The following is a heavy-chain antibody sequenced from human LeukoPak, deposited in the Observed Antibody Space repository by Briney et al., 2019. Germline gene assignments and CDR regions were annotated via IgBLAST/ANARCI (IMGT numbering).Heavy chain of an antibody. Sequence: SETLSLTCTVSGGSISGYYWSWIRQPAGKGLEWIGRIYTSGSTNYSPSLKSRVTMSVDTSKNQFSLKLSSVTAADTAVYYCARVNRNDYDSSGYYSSYYYYYMDVWGKGTTVTVSS. CDR2: IYTSGST. D-gene: IGHD3-22*01. J-gene: IGHJ6*03. CDR3: ARVNRNDYDSSGYYSSYYYYYMDV. CDR1: GGSISGYY. V-gene: IGHV4-4*07.